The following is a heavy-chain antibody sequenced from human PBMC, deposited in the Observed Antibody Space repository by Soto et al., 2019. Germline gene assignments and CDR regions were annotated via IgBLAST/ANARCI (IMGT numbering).Heavy chain of an antibody. J-gene: IGHJ5*01. Sequence: GWSLRLSCAASGFTFSTYTMNWVRQAPGKGLEWISSISSGSSYIYYAGSVKGRFTISRDNAKNSLFLQMSSLRADDTAVYYCARDILSGGAYPDSWGQGTKVTVSS. V-gene: IGHV3-21*01. CDR3: ARDILSGGAYPDS. CDR1: GFTFSTYT. CDR2: ISSGSSYI. D-gene: IGHD3-10*01.